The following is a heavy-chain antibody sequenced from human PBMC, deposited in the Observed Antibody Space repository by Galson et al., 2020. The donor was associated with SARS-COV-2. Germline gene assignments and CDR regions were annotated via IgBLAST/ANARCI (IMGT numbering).Heavy chain of an antibody. CDR3: ATTNGAAAGTGAYYYYGMDV. CDR1: GGSISSYY. V-gene: IGHV4-59*01. J-gene: IGHJ6*02. Sequence: SETLSLTCTVSGGSISSYYWSWIRQPPGKGLEWIGYIYYSGSTNYNPSLKSRVTISVDTSKNQFSLKLSSVTAADTAVYYCATTNGAAAGTGAYYYYGMDVWGQGTTVTVSS. CDR2: IYYSGST. D-gene: IGHD6-13*01.